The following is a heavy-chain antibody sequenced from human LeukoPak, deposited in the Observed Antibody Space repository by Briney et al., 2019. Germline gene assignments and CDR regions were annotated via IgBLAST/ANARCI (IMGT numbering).Heavy chain of an antibody. V-gene: IGHV3-30*04. CDR1: GFTFSSYA. CDR3: ARDSENSGYDFLGDY. D-gene: IGHD5-12*01. CDR2: ISYDGSNK. Sequence: GKSLRLSCAASGFTFSSYAMHWVRQAPGKGLEWVAVISYDGSNKYYADSVKGRFTISRDNSKNTLYLQMNSLRAEDTAVYYCARDSENSGYDFLGDYWGQGTLVTVSS. J-gene: IGHJ4*02.